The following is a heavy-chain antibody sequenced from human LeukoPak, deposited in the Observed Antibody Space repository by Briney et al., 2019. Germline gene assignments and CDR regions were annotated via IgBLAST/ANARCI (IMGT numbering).Heavy chain of an antibody. CDR3: AHRGPGSYLGFAFDI. J-gene: IGHJ3*02. CDR1: GFSLSTSGVG. V-gene: IGHV2-5*02. CDR2: IYWDDDK. Sequence: SGPTLVKPTQTLTLTCTFSGFSLSTSGVGVGWIRQPPGKALEWLALIYWDDDKRYSPSLKSRLTIAKDTSKNQVVLTMTNMDPVDTATYYCAHRGPGSYLGFAFDIWGQGTMVTVSS. D-gene: IGHD3-10*01.